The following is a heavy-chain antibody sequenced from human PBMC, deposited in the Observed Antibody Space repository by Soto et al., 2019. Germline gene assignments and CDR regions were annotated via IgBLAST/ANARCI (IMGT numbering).Heavy chain of an antibody. D-gene: IGHD2-21*02. CDR1: GYTFTSYY. CDR3: AREQLDGIYCVGDCLHDAFDI. V-gene: IGHV1-46*01. CDR2: INPSGGST. Sequence: ASVKVSCKASGYTFTSYYMHWVRQAPGQGLEWMGIINPSGGSTSYAQKFQGRVTMTRDTSTSTAYMELRSLRSDDTAVYYCAREQLDGIYCVGDCLHDAFDIWGQGTMVTVSS. J-gene: IGHJ3*02.